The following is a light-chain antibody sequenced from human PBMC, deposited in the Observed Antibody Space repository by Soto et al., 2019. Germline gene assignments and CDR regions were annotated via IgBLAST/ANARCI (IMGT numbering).Light chain of an antibody. CDR2: GAS. Sequence: EIVMTQSPATLSVSPGERATLSCRARQSVSTNLAWYQQKPGQGPRLLIYGASTRATGIPARFSGNGSGTEFTLTISTLQSEDFAVYYCQQYNDWLWTFGQGTKVEIK. CDR1: QSVSTN. J-gene: IGKJ1*01. CDR3: QQYNDWLWT. V-gene: IGKV3-15*01.